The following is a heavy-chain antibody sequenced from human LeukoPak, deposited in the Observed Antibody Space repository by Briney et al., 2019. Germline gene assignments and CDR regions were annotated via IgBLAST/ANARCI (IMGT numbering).Heavy chain of an antibody. CDR1: GGTFSSYA. V-gene: IGHV1-69*13. J-gene: IGHJ4*02. D-gene: IGHD3-3*01. CDR2: IIPIFGTA. CDR3: ARGTLRFLEWSAFDY. Sequence: GASVKVSCKASGGTFSSYAISWVRQAPGQGLEWMGGIIPIFGTANYAQKFQGRVTITADESTSTAYMELSSLRSEDTAVYYCARGTLRFLEWSAFDYWGQGTLVTVSS.